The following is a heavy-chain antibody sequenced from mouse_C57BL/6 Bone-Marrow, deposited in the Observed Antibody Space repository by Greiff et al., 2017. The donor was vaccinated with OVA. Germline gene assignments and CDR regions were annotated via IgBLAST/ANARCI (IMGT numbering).Heavy chain of an antibody. CDR2: FHPSDSDT. Sequence: QVQLQQPGAELVKPGASVKVSCKASGYTFTSYWMHWVKQRPGQGLEWIGRFHPSDSDTNYNQKFKGKATLTVDKSSSTAYMQLSSLTSEDSAVYYCAIWRGRRYFDYWGQGTTLTVSS. J-gene: IGHJ2*01. D-gene: IGHD3-3*01. CDR3: AIWRGRRYFDY. CDR1: GYTFTSYW. V-gene: IGHV1-74*01.